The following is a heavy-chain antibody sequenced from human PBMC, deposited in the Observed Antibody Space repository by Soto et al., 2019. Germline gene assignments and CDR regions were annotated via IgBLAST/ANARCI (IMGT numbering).Heavy chain of an antibody. CDR1: GFTFSSYG. Sequence: GGSLRLSCAASGFTFSSYGMHWVRQAPGKGLEWVAVISYDGSNKYYADSVKGRFTISRDNSKNTLYLQMNSLRAEDTAVYYCAKGWEAGPDYVDTAMVMNLFDYWGQGTLVTVSS. CDR2: ISYDGSNK. J-gene: IGHJ4*02. D-gene: IGHD5-18*01. CDR3: AKGWEAGPDYVDTAMVMNLFDY. V-gene: IGHV3-30*18.